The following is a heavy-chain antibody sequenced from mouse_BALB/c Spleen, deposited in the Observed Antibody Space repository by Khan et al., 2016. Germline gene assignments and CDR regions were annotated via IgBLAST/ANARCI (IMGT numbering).Heavy chain of an antibody. CDR2: IHPSASES. J-gene: IGHJ4*01. CDR3: TRSAYGNQPYYAMDY. Sequence: QVQLQQSGTELVRPGASVKLSCKASGYSFTRYWMNWVKQRPGQGLEWIGMIHPSASESRLNQKFKDKATLTVDNSSSIAYMQLSSPTSEDSAVYYCTRSAYGNQPYYAMDYWGQGTSVTVSS. CDR1: GYSFTRYW. D-gene: IGHD2-1*01. V-gene: IGHV1-61*01.